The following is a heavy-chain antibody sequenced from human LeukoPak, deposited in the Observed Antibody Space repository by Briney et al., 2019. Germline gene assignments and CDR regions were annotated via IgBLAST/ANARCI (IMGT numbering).Heavy chain of an antibody. J-gene: IGHJ4*02. V-gene: IGHV4-59*08. CDR2: IYYTGSA. D-gene: IGHD6-19*01. Sequence: SETLSLTCTVSGGSISSFYWSWIRQPPGKGLEWIGYIYYTGSANSNPSLRNRVTISVDTSKNQFSLKLSSVTAADTAVYYCARHSSGWYFDYWGQGTLVTVSS. CDR3: ARHSSGWYFDY. CDR1: GGSISSFY.